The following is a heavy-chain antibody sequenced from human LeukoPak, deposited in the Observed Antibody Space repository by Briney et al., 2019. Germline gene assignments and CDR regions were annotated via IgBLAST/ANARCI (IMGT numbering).Heavy chain of an antibody. Sequence: ASVKVSCKASGYTFTGYYMHWVRQAPGQGLERMGWINPNSGGTNYAQKFQGRVTMTRDTSISTAYMELSRLRSDDTAVYYCARGSLRYRYGMDVWGQGTTVTVSS. V-gene: IGHV1-2*02. CDR1: GYTFTGYY. D-gene: IGHD3-9*01. CDR2: INPNSGGT. J-gene: IGHJ6*02. CDR3: ARGSLRYRYGMDV.